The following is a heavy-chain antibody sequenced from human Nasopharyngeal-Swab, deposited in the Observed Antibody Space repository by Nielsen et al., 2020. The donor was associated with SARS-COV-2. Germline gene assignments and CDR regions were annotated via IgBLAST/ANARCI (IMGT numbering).Heavy chain of an antibody. D-gene: IGHD6-13*01. CDR3: ARDLDSSSWFNWFDP. J-gene: IGHJ5*02. V-gene: IGHV4-39*07. Sequence: WIRQPPGKGLEWIGSIYYSGSTYYNPSHKSRVTISVDTSKNQFSLKLSSVTAADTAVYYCARDLDSSSWFNWFDPWGQGTLVTVSS. CDR2: IYYSGST.